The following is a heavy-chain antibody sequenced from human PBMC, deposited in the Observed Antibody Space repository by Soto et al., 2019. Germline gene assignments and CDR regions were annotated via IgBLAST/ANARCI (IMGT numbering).Heavy chain of an antibody. D-gene: IGHD3-16*01. CDR3: ARWGTTGGLDV. J-gene: IGHJ1*01. V-gene: IGHV3-30*19. CDR2: TSYDGSNK. CDR1: GFTFRSYV. Sequence: QVQLVESGGGVVQPGTSLRVSCVGSGFTFRSYVIHWVRQAPGKGLEWVALTSYDGSNKYYGDSVRGRFTISRDNSRNTVDLQMDSLRVEDTALYYCARWGTTGGLDVWGQGTRVSVSS.